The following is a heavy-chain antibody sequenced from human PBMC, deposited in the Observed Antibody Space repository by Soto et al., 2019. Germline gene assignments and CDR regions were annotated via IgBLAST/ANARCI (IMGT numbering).Heavy chain of an antibody. CDR1: GFTFSSYA. V-gene: IGHV3-23*01. Sequence: EVQLLESGGGLVQPGGSLRLSCAASGFTFSSYAMSWVRQAPGKGLEWVSAISGSGGSTYYADSVKGRFTISRDNSKNTLYLQINSLRAEETAVYYGVKAGGFYVYYYDGMDIWGQGTTVTVSS. J-gene: IGHJ6*02. CDR2: ISGSGGST. D-gene: IGHD3-16*01. CDR3: VKAGGFYVYYYDGMDI.